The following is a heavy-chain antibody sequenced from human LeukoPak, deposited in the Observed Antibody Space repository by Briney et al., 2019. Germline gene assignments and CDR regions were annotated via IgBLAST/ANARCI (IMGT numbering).Heavy chain of an antibody. Sequence: LETLSLTCTVSGGSISSSSYYWGWNRQPPGKGREWIVSIYYSECTYYTPSLNSRVTISVDTSKNQFSLKLSSVTAADTAVYYCAGNGYYYDSSGYYSDYWGQGTLVTVSS. J-gene: IGHJ4*02. CDR1: GGSISSSSYY. CDR3: AGNGYYYDSSGYYSDY. V-gene: IGHV4-39*01. D-gene: IGHD3-22*01. CDR2: IYYSECT.